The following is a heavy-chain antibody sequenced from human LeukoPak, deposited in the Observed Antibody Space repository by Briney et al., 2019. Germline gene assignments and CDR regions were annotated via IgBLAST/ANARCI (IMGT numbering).Heavy chain of an antibody. CDR3: ARGPALVRGVITASGGDY. Sequence: ASVKVSCKASGYTFTTYNINWVRQATGQGLEWMGWMNPSTGNTGYAQRFQGSVTMTRNTSIGTAYMELSSLTSDDTAVYYCARGPALVRGVITASGGDYWGQGVLVTVSS. J-gene: IGHJ4*02. D-gene: IGHD3-10*01. CDR1: GYTFTTYN. CDR2: MNPSTGNT. V-gene: IGHV1-8*01.